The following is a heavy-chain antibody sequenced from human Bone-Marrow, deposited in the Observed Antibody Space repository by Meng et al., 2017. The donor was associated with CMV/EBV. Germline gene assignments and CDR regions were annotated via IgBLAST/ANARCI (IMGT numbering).Heavy chain of an antibody. V-gene: IGHV3-7*01. CDR2: IKQDGSEK. Sequence: GESLKISCAASGFTFSSYSMNWVRQAPGKGLEWVANIKQDGSEKYYVDSVKGRFTISRDNAKNSLYLQMNSLRAEDTAVYYCARGGAVAGPRGWFDPWGQGTLVTVSS. CDR1: GFTFSSYS. J-gene: IGHJ5*02. CDR3: ARGGAVAGPRGWFDP. D-gene: IGHD6-19*01.